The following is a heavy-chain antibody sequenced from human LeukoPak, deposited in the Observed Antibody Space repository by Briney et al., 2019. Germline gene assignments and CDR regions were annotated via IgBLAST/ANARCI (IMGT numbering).Heavy chain of an antibody. Sequence: PSETLSLTCTVSDGSISSYYWSWIRQPPGKGLEWIAYIRYSGNTNYNPSLKSRVTISIDTSKSQFSLKLSSVAAADTAVYFCARDPKSVNAFDIWGQGTMVTVSS. V-gene: IGHV4-59*01. CDR1: DGSISSYY. CDR3: ARDPKSVNAFDI. J-gene: IGHJ3*02. CDR2: IRYSGNT.